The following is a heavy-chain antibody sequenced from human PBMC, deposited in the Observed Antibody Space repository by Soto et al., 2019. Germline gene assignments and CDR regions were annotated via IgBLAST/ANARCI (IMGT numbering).Heavy chain of an antibody. D-gene: IGHD2-15*01. CDR1: GFTFSSYS. Sequence: EVQLVESGGGLVQPGGSLRLSCAASGFTFSSYSMNWVRQAPGKGLEWVSYISSSSSTIYYADSVKGQFTISRDNAKNSLYQQMNSLRAEDTAVYYCARDLRTDVVVVTYFDYWGQGTLVTVSS. V-gene: IGHV3-48*01. CDR3: ARDLRTDVVVVTYFDY. J-gene: IGHJ4*02. CDR2: ISSSSSTI.